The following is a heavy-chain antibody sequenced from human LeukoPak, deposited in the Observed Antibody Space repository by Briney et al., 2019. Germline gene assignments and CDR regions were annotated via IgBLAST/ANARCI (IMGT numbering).Heavy chain of an antibody. CDR3: ARLTVVTETFEY. CDR2: IYYSGST. V-gene: IGHV4-39*07. CDR1: GGSISSSSYY. Sequence: PSETLSLTCTVSGGSISSSSYYWGWIRQPPGKGLEWIGSIYYSGSTYYNPSLKSRVTISVDTSKNQFSLKLSSVTAADTAVYYCARLTVVTETFEYWGQGTLVTVSS. J-gene: IGHJ4*02. D-gene: IGHD4-23*01.